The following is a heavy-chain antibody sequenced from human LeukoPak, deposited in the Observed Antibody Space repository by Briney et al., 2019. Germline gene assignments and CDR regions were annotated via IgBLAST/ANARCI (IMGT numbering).Heavy chain of an antibody. D-gene: IGHD4-17*01. CDR1: GGSFSGYY. V-gene: IGHV4-34*01. CDR2: ISSGGRT. J-gene: IGHJ5*02. CDR3: ARVVSQYGDYAWIVNWFDP. Sequence: SETLSLTCAVYGGSFSGYYWTWIRQSPVKGLEWIGEISSGGRTNDNPSLKSRVSISVDTSKNQFSLKLSSVIAADTAVYYCARVVSQYGDYAWIVNWFDPWGQGTLVTVSS.